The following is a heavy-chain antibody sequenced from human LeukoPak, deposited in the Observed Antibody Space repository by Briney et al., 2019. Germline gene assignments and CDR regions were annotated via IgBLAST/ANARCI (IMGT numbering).Heavy chain of an antibody. Sequence: SVTVSCKASGGTFSSYAISWVRQAPGQGLEWMGGIIPIFGTANYAQKFQGRVTITTDESTSTAYMELSSLRSEDTAVYYCARGGGPYSSFDYWGQGTLVTVSS. D-gene: IGHD6-13*01. J-gene: IGHJ4*02. CDR3: ARGGGPYSSFDY. CDR2: IIPIFGTA. V-gene: IGHV1-69*05. CDR1: GGTFSSYA.